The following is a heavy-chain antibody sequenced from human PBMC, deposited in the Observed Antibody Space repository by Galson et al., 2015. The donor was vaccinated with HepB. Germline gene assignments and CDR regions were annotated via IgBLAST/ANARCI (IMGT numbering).Heavy chain of an antibody. CDR1: GFTFSIYD. Sequence: SLRLSCAASGFTFSIYDMNWVRQAPGKGLEWVSSITSNSAYIYNTDSTRGRFTISRDNAKNSLYLQMNSLRAEDTAVYYCARARCSGAGCYLRYSWIDSWGQGTLVTVSS. D-gene: IGHD2-2*01. V-gene: IGHV3-21*06. J-gene: IGHJ5*01. CDR3: ARARCSGAGCYLRYSWIDS. CDR2: ITSNSAYI.